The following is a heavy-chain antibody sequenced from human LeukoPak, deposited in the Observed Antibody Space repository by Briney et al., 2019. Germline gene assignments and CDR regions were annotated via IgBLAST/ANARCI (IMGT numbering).Heavy chain of an antibody. J-gene: IGHJ4*02. Sequence: GGSLRLSCVGSGFQFSSYALSWVRHSPGKGLEWVAGVSASDSRTDYADSVKGRFTISRDNSKHTVYLQMNSLGAEDTAVFYCAKMGFHTTNVNYFDSWGQGTLVTVSS. CDR2: VSASDSRT. V-gene: IGHV3-23*01. CDR1: GFQFSSYA. CDR3: AKMGFHTTNVNYFDS. D-gene: IGHD2-8*01.